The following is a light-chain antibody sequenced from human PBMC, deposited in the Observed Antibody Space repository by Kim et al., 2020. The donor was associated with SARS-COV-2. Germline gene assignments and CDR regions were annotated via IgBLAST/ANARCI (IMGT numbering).Light chain of an antibody. CDR1: SNNVGNQG. CDR2: RNN. CDR3: SAWDSSLSAWV. V-gene: IGLV10-54*01. Sequence: QAGLTQPPSVSKGLRQTATLTCTGNSNNVGNQGAAWLQQHQGHPPKLLSYRNNNRPSGISERLSASRSGNTASLTITGLQPDDEADYYCSAWDSSLSAWVFGGGTQLTVL. J-gene: IGLJ3*02.